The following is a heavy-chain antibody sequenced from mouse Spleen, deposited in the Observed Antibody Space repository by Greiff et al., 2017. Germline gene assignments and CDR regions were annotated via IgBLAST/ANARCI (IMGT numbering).Heavy chain of an antibody. V-gene: IGHV1-69*01. Sequence: QVQLQQPGAELVMPGASVKLSCKASGYTFTSYWMHWVKQRPGQGLEWIGEIDPSDSYTNYNQKFKGKATLTVDKSSSTAYMQLSSLTSEDSAVYYCASRYYGRDYFDYWGQGTTLTVSS. CDR2: IDPSDSYT. D-gene: IGHD1-1*01. J-gene: IGHJ2*01. CDR1: GYTFTSYW. CDR3: ASRYYGRDYFDY.